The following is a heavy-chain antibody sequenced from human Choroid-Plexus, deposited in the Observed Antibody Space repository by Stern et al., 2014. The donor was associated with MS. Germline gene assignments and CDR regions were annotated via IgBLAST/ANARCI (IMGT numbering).Heavy chain of an antibody. Sequence: VQLVESGAEVKKPGASVKVSCKPSGYIFTGYYIHWVRQAPGQGLEWMAWINPNTGGTKYAQKFQGRVTMSRDTSIGTAYVELSSLTSDDTAVYYCARDQRGITIFGVVTDYYYLGMDVWGQGTTVTVSS. CDR3: ARDQRGITIFGVVTDYYYLGMDV. D-gene: IGHD3-3*01. V-gene: IGHV1-2*02. CDR1: GYIFTGYY. CDR2: INPNTGGT. J-gene: IGHJ6*02.